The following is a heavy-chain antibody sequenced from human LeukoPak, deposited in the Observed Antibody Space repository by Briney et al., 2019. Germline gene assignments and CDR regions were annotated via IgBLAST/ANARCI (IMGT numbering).Heavy chain of an antibody. CDR3: AKGITMIVVAQGDAFDI. CDR1: GFTFDDYA. CDR2: ISWNSGSI. J-gene: IGHJ3*02. V-gene: IGHV3-9*01. Sequence: GGSLRLSCAASGFTFDDYAMHWVRQAPGKGLEWVSGISWNSGSIGYADSVKGRFTISIDNAKNSLYLQMNSLRAEDTALYYCAKGITMIVVAQGDAFDIWGQGTMVTVSS. D-gene: IGHD3-22*01.